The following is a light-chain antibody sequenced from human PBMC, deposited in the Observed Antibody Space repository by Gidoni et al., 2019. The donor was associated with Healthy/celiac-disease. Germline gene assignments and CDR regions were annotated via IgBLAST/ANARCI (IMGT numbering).Light chain of an antibody. CDR2: GNS. Sequence: LLTPPPPVSWAPGQRVTISCTGSSSNIGAGYDVHWYQQLPGTAPKLLIYGNSNRPSGVPDRFSGSKSGTSASLAITGLQAEDEADYYCQSYDSSLSGVVFGGGTKLTVL. CDR3: QSYDSSLSGVV. CDR1: SSNIGAGYD. V-gene: IGLV1-40*01. J-gene: IGLJ2*01.